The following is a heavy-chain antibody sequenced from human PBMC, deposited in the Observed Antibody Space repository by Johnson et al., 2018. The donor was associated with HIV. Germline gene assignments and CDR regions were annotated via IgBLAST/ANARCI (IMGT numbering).Heavy chain of an antibody. J-gene: IGHJ3*02. Sequence: VHLVESGGGVVQPGRSLRLSCAASGFTFSNHHMTWVRQAPGKGLEWVANINRDGSDKYYVDSVKGRFTISRDNAQDSLYLQMNSLRVDDTAVYYCGRESTGAGTAFDIWGQGTMVTVSS. D-gene: IGHD2-8*02. CDR2: INRDGSDK. V-gene: IGHV3-7*01. CDR3: GRESTGAGTAFDI. CDR1: GFTFSNHH.